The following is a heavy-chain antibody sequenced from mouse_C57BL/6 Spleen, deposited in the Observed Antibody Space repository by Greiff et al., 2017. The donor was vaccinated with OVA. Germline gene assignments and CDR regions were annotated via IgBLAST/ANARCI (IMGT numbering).Heavy chain of an antibody. CDR3: TRGGSYGYAMDY. D-gene: IGHD1-1*01. CDR1: GYTFTDYE. V-gene: IGHV1-15*01. Sequence: QVQLQQSGAELVRPGASVTLSCKASGYTFTDYEMHWVKQTPVHGLEWIGAIDPETGGTAYNQKFKGKAILTADKSSSTAYMELRSLTSEDSAVYYCTRGGSYGYAMDYWGQGTSVTVSS. CDR2: IDPETGGT. J-gene: IGHJ4*01.